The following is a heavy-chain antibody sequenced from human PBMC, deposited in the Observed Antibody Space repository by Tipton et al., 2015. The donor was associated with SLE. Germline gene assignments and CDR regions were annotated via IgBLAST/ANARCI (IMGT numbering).Heavy chain of an antibody. CDR2: VYDSGTT. CDR3: ARVGDYYNSGSRVFDH. V-gene: IGHV4-39*07. CDR1: GGSISESTYS. J-gene: IGHJ4*02. Sequence: TLSLTCTVSGGSISESTYSWDWIRQAPVKGLEWIGSVYDSGTTHYNPSLKSRVTMSVDTSNNQFSLRLTSVTAADTAVYFCARVGDYYNSGSRVFDHWGQGILVTVSS. D-gene: IGHD3-10*01.